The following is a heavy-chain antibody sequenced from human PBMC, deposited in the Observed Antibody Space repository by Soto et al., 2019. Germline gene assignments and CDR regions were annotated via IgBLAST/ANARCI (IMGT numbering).Heavy chain of an antibody. CDR3: ARGGNGSGYYYVDWFDP. J-gene: IGHJ5*02. CDR1: GGSISSYY. CDR2: IYYSGST. D-gene: IGHD3-22*01. Sequence: SETLSLTCTVSGGSISSYYWSWIRQPPGKGLEWIGYIYYSGSTNYNPSLKSRVTISVDTSKNQFSLKLSSVTAADTAVYYCARGGNGSGYYYVDWFDPWGQGTLVTVSS. V-gene: IGHV4-59*01.